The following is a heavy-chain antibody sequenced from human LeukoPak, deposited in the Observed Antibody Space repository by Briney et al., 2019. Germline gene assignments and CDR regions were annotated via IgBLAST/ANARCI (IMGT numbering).Heavy chain of an antibody. CDR2: IFHSGST. V-gene: IGHV4-4*02. CDR1: SGSIFSSNW. J-gene: IGHJ4*02. Sequence: PSETLSLTCTVSSGSIFSSNWWSWVRQPPGKGLEWIGQIFHSGSTSYSPSLKSRVTISVDKSKNQFSLKLTSVTAADTAVYFCARSPTKRVTEGYWGQGTLVTVSS. D-gene: IGHD5-18*01. CDR3: ARSPTKRVTEGY.